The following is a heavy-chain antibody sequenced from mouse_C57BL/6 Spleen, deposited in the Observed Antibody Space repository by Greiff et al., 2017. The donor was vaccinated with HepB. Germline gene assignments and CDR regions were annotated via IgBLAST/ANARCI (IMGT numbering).Heavy chain of an antibody. V-gene: IGHV5-16*01. Sequence: EVHLVESEGGLVQPGRSMKLSCTASGFTFSDYYMAWVRQVPEKGLEWVANINYDGSSTYYLDSLKSRFIISRDNAKNILYLQMSSLKSEDTATYYCARGANYYGSSYAMDYWGQGTSVTVSS. D-gene: IGHD1-1*01. CDR3: ARGANYYGSSYAMDY. CDR2: INYDGSST. J-gene: IGHJ4*01. CDR1: GFTFSDYY.